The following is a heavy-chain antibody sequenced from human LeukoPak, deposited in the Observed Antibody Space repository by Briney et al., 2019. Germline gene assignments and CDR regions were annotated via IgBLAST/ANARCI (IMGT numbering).Heavy chain of an antibody. CDR2: IYYSGST. CDR3: AGRQVGGYLFDY. Sequence: SETLSLTCTVSGGSISSYYWSWIRQPPGKGLEWIGYIYYSGSTNYNPSLKSRVTISVDTSKNQFSLKLSSVTAADTAVYYCAGRQVGGYLFDYWGQGTLSPSPQ. J-gene: IGHJ4*02. V-gene: IGHV4-59*01. D-gene: IGHD3-10*01. CDR1: GGSISSYY.